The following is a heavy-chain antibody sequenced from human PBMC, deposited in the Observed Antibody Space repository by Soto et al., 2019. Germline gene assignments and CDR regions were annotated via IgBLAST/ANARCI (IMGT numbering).Heavy chain of an antibody. CDR1: GYSFTGYY. CDR2: INPDSGAT. D-gene: IGHD3-9*01. V-gene: IGHV1-2*02. CDR3: SRVDYVTGRYPFAYVDY. Sequence: HEHLVQSGAEVKRPLASLTVSCKASGYSFTGYYFHWVRQAPGQGLAWMGWINPDSGATNYAQTFQGRVTLTSDTSISTASMDLTSLTSDDTAVSYCSRVDYVTGRYPFAYVDYWGQGTLVIVSS. J-gene: IGHJ4*02.